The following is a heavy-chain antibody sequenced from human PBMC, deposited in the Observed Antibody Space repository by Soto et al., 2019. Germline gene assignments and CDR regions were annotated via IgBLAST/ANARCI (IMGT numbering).Heavy chain of an antibody. V-gene: IGHV3-30-3*01. J-gene: IGHJ4*02. D-gene: IGHD2-15*01. Sequence: QVQLVESGGGVVQPGRSLRLSCAASGFTFSSYAMHWVRQAPGKGLEWVAVISYDGSNKYYADSVKGRFTISRDNSKNPLYLQMNSLRAEDTAVYYCARDRKDIVVVVAATRIYWGQGTLVTVSS. CDR2: ISYDGSNK. CDR1: GFTFSSYA. CDR3: ARDRKDIVVVVAATRIY.